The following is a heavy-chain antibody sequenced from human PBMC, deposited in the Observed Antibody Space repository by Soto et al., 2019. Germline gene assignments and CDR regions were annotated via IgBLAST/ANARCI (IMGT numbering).Heavy chain of an antibody. J-gene: IGHJ6*03. CDR2: IYYSGST. CDR1: GDSISNNNFY. CDR3: ARHYGYYSHYMDV. Sequence: SETLSLTCTVSGDSISNNNFYWGWIRQPPGKGLEWIGTIYYSGSTYYNPSLKSRVTISADTSNNQLSLKLSSVTAADTAVYYCARHYGYYSHYMDVWTKGTTVTVSS. D-gene: IGHD3-10*01. V-gene: IGHV4-39*01.